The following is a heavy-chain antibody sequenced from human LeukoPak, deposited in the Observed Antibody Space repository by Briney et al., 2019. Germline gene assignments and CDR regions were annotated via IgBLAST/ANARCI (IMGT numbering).Heavy chain of an antibody. CDR2: INPSGGST. CDR1: GYTFTSYY. J-gene: IGHJ6*02. D-gene: IGHD3-3*01. V-gene: IGHV1-46*01. CDR3: ARGYYDFWSSYYTPTYYYYYGMDV. Sequence: ASVKVSCKASGYTFTSYYMHWVRQAPGQGLEWMGIINPSGGSTSYAQKFQGRVTMTRDTSTSTVYMELSSLRSEDTAVYYCARGYYDFWSSYYTPTYYYYYGMDVWGQGTTVTVSS.